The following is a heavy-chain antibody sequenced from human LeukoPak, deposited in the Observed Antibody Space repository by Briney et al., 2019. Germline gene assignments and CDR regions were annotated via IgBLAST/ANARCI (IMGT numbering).Heavy chain of an antibody. J-gene: IGHJ3*02. CDR3: ARSDGYGLVGI. CDR2: IYHSGST. D-gene: IGHD3-10*01. CDR1: GYSISSGYY. Sequence: ASETLSLTCTVSGYSISSGYYWGWIRQPPGKGLEWIGSIYHSGSTYYNPSLKSRVTISVDTSKNHFSLTLSSVTAADTAVYYCARSDGYGLVGIWGQGPMVTVSS. V-gene: IGHV4-38-2*02.